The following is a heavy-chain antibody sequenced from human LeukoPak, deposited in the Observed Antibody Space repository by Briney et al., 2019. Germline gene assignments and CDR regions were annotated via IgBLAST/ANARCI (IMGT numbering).Heavy chain of an antibody. V-gene: IGHV3-21*01. J-gene: IGHJ5*02. CDR2: ISSSSSYI. CDR3: ARGHSSGWYGWFDP. CDR1: GFTFSSYS. D-gene: IGHD6-19*01. Sequence: PGGSLRLSXAASGFTFSSYSMNWVRQAPGKGLEWVSSISSSSSYIYYADSVKGRFTISRDNAKNSLYLQMNSLRAEDTAVYYCARGHSSGWYGWFDPWGQGTLVTVSS.